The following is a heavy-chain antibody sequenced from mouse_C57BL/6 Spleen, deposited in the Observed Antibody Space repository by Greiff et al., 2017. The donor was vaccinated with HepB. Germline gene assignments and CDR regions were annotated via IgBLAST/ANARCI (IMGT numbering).Heavy chain of an antibody. J-gene: IGHJ4*01. Sequence: VQLKESVAELVRPGASVKLSCTASGFNIKNTYMHWVKQRPEQGLEWIGRIDPANGNTKYAPKFQGKATITADTSSNTAYLQRSSLTSEDTAIYYCARGYYYGSSYARDYWVQGTSVTVPS. V-gene: IGHV14-3*01. CDR1: GFNIKNTY. D-gene: IGHD1-1*01. CDR2: IDPANGNT. CDR3: ARGYYYGSSYARDY.